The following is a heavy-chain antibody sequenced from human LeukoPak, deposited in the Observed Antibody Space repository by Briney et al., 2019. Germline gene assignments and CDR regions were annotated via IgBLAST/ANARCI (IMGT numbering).Heavy chain of an antibody. Sequence: GGSLRLSCAASGFTFSSYSMNWVRQAPGKGLEWVSSISSSSSYIYYAGSVKGRFTISRDNAKNSLYLQMNSLRAEDTAVYYCARAASTRRGFLEWSLRAFDIWGQGTMVTVSS. J-gene: IGHJ3*02. CDR2: ISSSSSYI. CDR1: GFTFSSYS. D-gene: IGHD3-3*01. V-gene: IGHV3-21*01. CDR3: ARAASTRRGFLEWSLRAFDI.